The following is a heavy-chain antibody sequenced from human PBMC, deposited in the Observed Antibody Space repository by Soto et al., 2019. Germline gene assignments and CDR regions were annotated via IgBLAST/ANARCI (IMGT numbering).Heavy chain of an antibody. V-gene: IGHV1-46*01. CDR1: GYTFTSYY. J-gene: IGHJ5*01. CDR2: INPSGGST. Sequence: VASVKVSCKASGYTFTSYYIHWVRQAPGQGLEWMGVINPSGGSTTYAQKFQDTVTMTRDTSASTVYMELSSLRSEDTAVYYCARENWFDSWGQGTLVTVSS. CDR3: ARENWFDS.